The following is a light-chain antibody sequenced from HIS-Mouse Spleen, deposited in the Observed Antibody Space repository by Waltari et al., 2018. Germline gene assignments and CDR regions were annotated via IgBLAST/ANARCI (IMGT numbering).Light chain of an antibody. V-gene: IGKV1-33*01. J-gene: IGKJ4*01. CDR2: DAS. CDR1: QDXRNY. Sequence: DIQMTQXXXXXXASVGDRVTITCQASQDXRNYLNWYQQKPGKAXKLLIYDASKWETGVPSRFXXXGXXTDXTITISXLQPEDIATXXCQQYDNLXPTXXGGAXVEIK. CDR3: QQYDNLXPT.